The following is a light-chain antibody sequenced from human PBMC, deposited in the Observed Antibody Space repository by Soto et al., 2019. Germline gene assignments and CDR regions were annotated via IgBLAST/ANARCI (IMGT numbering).Light chain of an antibody. Sequence: EIVMTQSPATLSVSPGERAILSCRASESLSSNLAWYQQKPGQAPRPLIYGVSTRATGIPARFSGSGSGTEFTLTISSLQSEDFAVYYCQQYNKWPLTFGRGTKVEIK. V-gene: IGKV3-15*01. J-gene: IGKJ4*01. CDR2: GVS. CDR1: ESLSSN. CDR3: QQYNKWPLT.